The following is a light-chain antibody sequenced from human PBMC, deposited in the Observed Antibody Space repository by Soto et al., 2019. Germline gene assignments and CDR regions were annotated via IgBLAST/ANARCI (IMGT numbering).Light chain of an antibody. CDR3: QQYNSYSRT. CDR2: GAS. V-gene: IGKV3-15*01. J-gene: IGKJ1*01. Sequence: ILMTQSPATLSVSPGETATLSCRASQSVSTKLAWYQQKPGQAPRLLINGASTRATGVPARFSGWGSGTEFTLTISSLQPDDFAAYYCQQYNSYSRTFGQGTKVDIK. CDR1: QSVSTK.